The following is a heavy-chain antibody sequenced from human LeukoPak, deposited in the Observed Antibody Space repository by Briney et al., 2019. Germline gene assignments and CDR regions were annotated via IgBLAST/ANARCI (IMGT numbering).Heavy chain of an antibody. Sequence: KTWETLSLTCTVSGGSISSYYWSWIRQPAGKVLEWIGRIYTSGSTNYNPSLKSRVTMSVDTSKNQFSLKLSSVTAADTAVYYCARDFYRTVAGNYYYYGMDVWGQGTTVTVSS. J-gene: IGHJ6*02. CDR2: IYTSGST. CDR3: ARDFYRTVAGNYYYYGMDV. V-gene: IGHV4-4*07. D-gene: IGHD6-19*01. CDR1: GGSISSYY.